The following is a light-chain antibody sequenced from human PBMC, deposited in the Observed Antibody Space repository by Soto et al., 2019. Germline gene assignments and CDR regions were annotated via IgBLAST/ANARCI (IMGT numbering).Light chain of an antibody. CDR1: QTVLYTSNNKNY. CDR3: QQYYSTPQT. V-gene: IGKV4-1*01. Sequence: DIVMTQSPDSLTVSLGERATINCKSSQTVLYTSNNKNYLAWYQQKAGQPPKLLLYWASTRGSGVPDRFSGSGSGTDFPLTITNLQAEDVAVYYCQQYYSTPQTFGPGTKVNIK. CDR2: WAS. J-gene: IGKJ3*01.